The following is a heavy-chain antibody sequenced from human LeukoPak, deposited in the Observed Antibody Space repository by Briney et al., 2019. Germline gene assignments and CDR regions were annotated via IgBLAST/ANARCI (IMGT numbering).Heavy chain of an antibody. CDR2: IYTSGST. D-gene: IGHD3-3*01. J-gene: IGHJ3*02. CDR3: AREGVGEEASDAFDI. CDR1: AGSISSGSYY. Sequence: PSQTLSLTCTVSAGSISSGSYYWSWIRQPAGTGLEWLGRIYTSGSTNYNPSLKSRVTISVDTSKNQFSLKLSSVTAADTAVYYCAREGVGEEASDAFDIWGQGTMVTVSS. V-gene: IGHV4-61*02.